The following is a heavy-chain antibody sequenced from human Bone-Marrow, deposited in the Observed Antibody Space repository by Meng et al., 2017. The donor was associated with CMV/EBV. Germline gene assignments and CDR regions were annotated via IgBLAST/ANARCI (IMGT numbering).Heavy chain of an antibody. Sequence: GGSLRLSCAVSGFTFTNAWMSWVRQAPGKGLEWVGRIKSKTDGGTTGYAAPVKGRFTISRDDSKNTLYLQMNSLKTEDTAVYYCTTDYSHYYYYGMDVWGQGTTVSVSS. V-gene: IGHV3-15*01. CDR2: IKSKTDGGTT. D-gene: IGHD2-21*01. CDR1: GFTFTNAW. CDR3: TTDYSHYYYYGMDV. J-gene: IGHJ6*02.